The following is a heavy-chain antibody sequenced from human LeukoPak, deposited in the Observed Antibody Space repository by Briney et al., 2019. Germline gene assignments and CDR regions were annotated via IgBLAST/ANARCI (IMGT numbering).Heavy chain of an antibody. CDR2: INPNNGGT. D-gene: IGHD2-15*01. J-gene: IGHJ4*02. Sequence: ASVKVSCKASRYTFIDYYIHWVRQAPGQGLEWMGYINPNNGGTNFEQKFQGRVTMTMDTSISTSYMELSRLTSADTAVYYCARDLVVVAATPGGGSYWGQGTLVTVSS. V-gene: IGHV1-2*02. CDR3: ARDLVVVAATPGGGSY. CDR1: RYTFIDYY.